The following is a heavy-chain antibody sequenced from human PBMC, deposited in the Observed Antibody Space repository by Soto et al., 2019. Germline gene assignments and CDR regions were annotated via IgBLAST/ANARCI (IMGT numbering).Heavy chain of an antibody. Sequence: QVQLVQSGAGVKKPGSSVKVSCKASGGTFSSYPISWVRQAPGQGLEWMGGIIPLFGTADYAQKFQGRVTITADESTSTAYMELSSLRSEDTAVYYCASTYGEHNPGQNYFDPWGQGTLVTVSS. V-gene: IGHV1-69*12. CDR2: IIPLFGTA. CDR3: ASTYGEHNPGQNYFDP. CDR1: GGTFSSYP. D-gene: IGHD4-17*01. J-gene: IGHJ5*02.